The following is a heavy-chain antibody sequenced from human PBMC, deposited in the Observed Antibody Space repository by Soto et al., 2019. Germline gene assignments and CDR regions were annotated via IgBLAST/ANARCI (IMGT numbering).Heavy chain of an antibody. Sequence: QVQLVQSGAEVKKPGASVKLSCKASGYTFTNYYIHWVRQAPGQGLEWMAIINPNGGSTNYAQKFQCRVTLTRDTSTSTVYMDLSSLKSEDTAVYYCARGLAAGDYWGQGTLVTVSS. CDR2: INPNGGST. J-gene: IGHJ4*02. CDR3: ARGLAAGDY. V-gene: IGHV1-46*01. CDR1: GYTFTNYY. D-gene: IGHD6-13*01.